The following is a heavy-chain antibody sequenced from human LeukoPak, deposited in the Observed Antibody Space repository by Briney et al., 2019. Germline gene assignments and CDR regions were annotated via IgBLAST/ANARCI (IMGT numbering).Heavy chain of an antibody. V-gene: IGHV1-18*01. CDR1: GYTFINFG. D-gene: IGHD6-19*01. CDR2: ISANKGNT. CDR3: ARDLYSTGWYGY. J-gene: IGHJ4*02. Sequence: ASVTVSCTASGYTFINFGISWVRQAPGQGLEWMGWISANKGNTNYAQKLQGRVTMTTDTSTTTAYMELRSLRSDDTAVYYCARDLYSTGWYGYWGQGTLVTVSS.